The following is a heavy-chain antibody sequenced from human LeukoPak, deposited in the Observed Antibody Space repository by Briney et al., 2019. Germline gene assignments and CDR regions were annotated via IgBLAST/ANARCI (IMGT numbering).Heavy chain of an antibody. J-gene: IGHJ4*02. CDR2: IIPILGIA. D-gene: IGHD1-14*01. V-gene: IGHV1-69*04. CDR1: GGTFSSYA. CDR3: AKRRESGIGSLYFFDY. Sequence: SVKVSCKASGGTFSSYAISWVRQAPGQGLEWMGRIIPILGIANYAQKFQGRVTITADKSTSTAYMELSSLRAEDTAIYYCAKRRESGIGSLYFFDYWGQGTLVTVSS.